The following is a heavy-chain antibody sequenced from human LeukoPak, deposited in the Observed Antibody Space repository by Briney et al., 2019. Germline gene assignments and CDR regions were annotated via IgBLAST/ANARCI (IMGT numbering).Heavy chain of an antibody. CDR2: IYHSGST. D-gene: IGHD6-19*01. V-gene: IGHV4-38-2*02. Sequence: SETLSLTCTVSGYSISSGYYWGWIRQPPGKGLEWIGSIYHSGSTYYNPSLKSRVTISVDTSKNQFSLKLSSVTATDTAVYYCARGSSSGWYGLDYWGRGTLVTVSS. CDR1: GYSISSGYY. J-gene: IGHJ4*02. CDR3: ARGSSSGWYGLDY.